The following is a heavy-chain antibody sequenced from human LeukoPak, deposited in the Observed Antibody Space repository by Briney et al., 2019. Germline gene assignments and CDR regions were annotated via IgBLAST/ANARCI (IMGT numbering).Heavy chain of an antibody. V-gene: IGHV4-38-2*02. CDR1: GSSITTGDY. D-gene: IGHD1-26*01. J-gene: IGHJ4*02. Sequence: SETLSLTCTVSGSSITTGDYWGWFRQSPGNRLEWIGSIHHSGSTFYNPSLKSRVTISVDTSKNQFSLKLSSVTAADTAVYYCAGGSHIVGATVFDYWGQGTLVTVSS. CDR3: AGGSHIVGATVFDY. CDR2: IHHSGST.